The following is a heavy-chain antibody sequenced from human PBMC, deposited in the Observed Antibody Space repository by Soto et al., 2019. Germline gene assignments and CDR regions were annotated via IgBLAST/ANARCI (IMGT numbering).Heavy chain of an antibody. CDR3: ARTYYDFWSGYPSPYENYYYGMDV. D-gene: IGHD3-3*01. J-gene: IGHJ6*02. V-gene: IGHV4-39*01. Sequence: SATLSLTCTVSGGSISSSSYYWGSFREPPGKGLEWIGSIYYSGSTYYNPSLKSRVTISVDTSKNQFSLKLSSVTAADTAVYYCARTYYDFWSGYPSPYENYYYGMDVWGQGTTVT. CDR2: IYYSGST. CDR1: GGSISSSSYY.